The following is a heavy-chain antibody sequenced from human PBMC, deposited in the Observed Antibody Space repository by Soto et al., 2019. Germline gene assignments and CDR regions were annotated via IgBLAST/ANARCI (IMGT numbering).Heavy chain of an antibody. CDR3: ARGRKPTRYCSGGSCYGRYYMDV. Sequence: ASVKVSCKASGYTFTSYDINWVRQATGQGLEWMGWMNPNSGNTGYAQKFQGRVTMTRNTSISTAYMELSSLRSEDTAVYYCARGRKPTRYCSGGSCYGRYYMDVWGKGTTVTVSS. CDR1: GYTFTSYD. CDR2: MNPNSGNT. D-gene: IGHD2-15*01. J-gene: IGHJ6*03. V-gene: IGHV1-8*01.